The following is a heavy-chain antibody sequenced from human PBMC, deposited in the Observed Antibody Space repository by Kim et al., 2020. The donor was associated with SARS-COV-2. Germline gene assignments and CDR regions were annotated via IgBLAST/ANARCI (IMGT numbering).Heavy chain of an antibody. CDR3: AKGLLGIGSYDS. CDR2: LIQPGGTT. CDR1: GFAFSTYK. J-gene: IGHJ4*02. D-gene: IGHD3-16*01. Sequence: GGSLRLSCAASGFAFSTYKMGWVRQTPGKGLEGVALIQPGGTTYYADSVRGRFTVSRDNSKNTLYLQMNSLRAEDTAIYFCAKGLLGIGSYDSWGQGVRVTVSS. V-gene: IGHV3-23*01.